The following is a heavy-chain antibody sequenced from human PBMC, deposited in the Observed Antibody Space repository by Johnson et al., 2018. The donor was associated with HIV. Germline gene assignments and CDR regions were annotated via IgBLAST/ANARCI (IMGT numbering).Heavy chain of an antibody. D-gene: IGHD3-10*01. V-gene: IGHV3-11*04. CDR1: GFIFSDYY. CDR2: ISSSGRTI. Sequence: QVQLVESGGDLVKPGGSLRLSCAASGFIFSDYYMTWIRQAPGKGLESISYISSSGRTIYYADSVKGRFTMSRDNAKKSLYLQMNSLRAEDMAVYYCAKGLRPYGSGPSDAFDIWGQGTMVTVSS. J-gene: IGHJ3*02. CDR3: AKGLRPYGSGPSDAFDI.